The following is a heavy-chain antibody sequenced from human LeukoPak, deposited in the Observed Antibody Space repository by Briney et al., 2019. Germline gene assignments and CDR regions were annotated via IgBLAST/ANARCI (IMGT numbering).Heavy chain of an antibody. Sequence: SQTLSLTCTVSGGSISSGSYYWSWIRQPAGKGLEWIGRIHRSGSTAYNPSVKSRVTISVDTSKNQFSLKLNSVTAADTAVYYCARVGFLVQNHFDPWGQGTLVTVSS. D-gene: IGHD3-3*01. J-gene: IGHJ5*02. CDR2: IHRSGST. CDR3: ARVGFLVQNHFDP. CDR1: GGSISSGSYY. V-gene: IGHV4-61*02.